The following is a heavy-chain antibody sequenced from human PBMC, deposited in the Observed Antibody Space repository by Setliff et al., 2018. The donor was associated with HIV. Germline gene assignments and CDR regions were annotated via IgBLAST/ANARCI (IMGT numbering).Heavy chain of an antibody. D-gene: IGHD2-21*02. Sequence: PSETLSLTWGLQETFTVSGGSISNYYWSWIRQPPGKGLEWIGCGYYSGITHYDPSLKSRVSISVDASKNQFSLRLNSVTVADTAVYFCARSSRGSLRDLDYWGPGTLVTVSS. CDR3: ARSSRGSLRDLDY. CDR1: GGSISNYY. V-gene: IGHV4-59*08. J-gene: IGHJ4*02. CDR2: GYYSGIT.